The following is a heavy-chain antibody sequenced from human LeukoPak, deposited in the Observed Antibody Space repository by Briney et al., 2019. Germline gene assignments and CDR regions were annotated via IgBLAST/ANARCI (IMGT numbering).Heavy chain of an antibody. CDR2: IDVGGTRT. D-gene: IGHD4-17*01. CDR3: AKDTVTSDFSDY. Sequence: ETLSLTCAVYGGSFSGYYWSWIRQAPGKGLEWVSTIDVGGTRTHYADSVMGRFTTSRDNSKNTLYLQMNSLRAEDTAVYYCAKDTVTSDFSDYWGQGTLVTVSS. CDR1: GGSFSGYY. V-gene: IGHV3-23*01. J-gene: IGHJ4*02.